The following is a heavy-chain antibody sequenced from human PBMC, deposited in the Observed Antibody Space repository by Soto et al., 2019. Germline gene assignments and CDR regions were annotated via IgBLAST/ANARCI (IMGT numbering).Heavy chain of an antibody. CDR3: TTAGPFYYYYGTNV. V-gene: IGHV3-15*01. CDR2: IKSKTNGGTK. Sequence: GGSLRLSCAASGFTFTIAWMSWVRQAPGKGLEWVGRIKSKTNGGTKDYAAPVKGRFTISRDDSKNTLYLQMNSLKTEDTAVYYCTTAGPFYYYYGTNVWVQGTTVTVSS. CDR1: GFTFTIAW. J-gene: IGHJ6*02.